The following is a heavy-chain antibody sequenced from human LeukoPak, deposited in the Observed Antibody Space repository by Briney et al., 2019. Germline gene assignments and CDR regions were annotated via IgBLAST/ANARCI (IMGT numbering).Heavy chain of an antibody. CDR1: GYTFNGYY. CDR3: AREIDYGDYVRYFDY. V-gene: IGHV1-2*06. J-gene: IGHJ4*02. Sequence: ASVKVSCTASGYTFNGYYMHWVRQAPGQGLEWMGRINPNSGGTNYAQKFQGRVTMTRDTSISTAYMELSRLRSDDTAVYYCAREIDYGDYVRYFDYWGQGTLVTVSS. D-gene: IGHD4-17*01. CDR2: INPNSGGT.